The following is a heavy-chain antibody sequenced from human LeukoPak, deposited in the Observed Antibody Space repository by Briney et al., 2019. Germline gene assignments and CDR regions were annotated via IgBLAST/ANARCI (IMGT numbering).Heavy chain of an antibody. V-gene: IGHV5-51*01. Sequence: WESLKISCQGSGYIFSSYWIGWVRQLPGKGLEWMGIIYPGDSDIKYGPSFQGHVTISADTSISTAYLEWSSLKASDTAMYYCVRLAGTGRWFDPWGQGTLVTVSS. CDR1: GYIFSSYW. D-gene: IGHD2-8*02. CDR2: IYPGDSDI. J-gene: IGHJ5*02. CDR3: VRLAGTGRWFDP.